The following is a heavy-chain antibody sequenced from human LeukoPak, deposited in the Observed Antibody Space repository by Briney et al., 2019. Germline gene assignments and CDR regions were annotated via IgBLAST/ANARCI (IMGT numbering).Heavy chain of an antibody. CDR1: GFTFXDAW. CDR2: IKTKSDGGTK. V-gene: IGHV3-15*01. CDR3: SSHDYPLFDC. J-gene: IGHJ4*02. Sequence: XAXXGFTFXDAWMSWVRQAPGKGLEWVGRIKTKSDGGTKDYPASVKGRFSISRDDSKNILYLQMNSLKIEDTAVYXCSSHDYPLFDCWGQGTLVTVSS. D-gene: IGHD4/OR15-4a*01.